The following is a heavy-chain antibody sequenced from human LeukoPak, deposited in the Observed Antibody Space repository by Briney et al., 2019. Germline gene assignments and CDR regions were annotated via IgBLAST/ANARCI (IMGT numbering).Heavy chain of an antibody. CDR3: ARARESGYSYGYPADY. Sequence: GGSLRLSCAASGFTFSSYEMNWVRQSPGKGLEWVSFISSSGSTIYHADSVKGRFTISRDNGKDSLYLQMNSLRAEDTAVYYCARARESGYSYGYPADYWGQGTLVTVSS. CDR2: ISSSGSTI. D-gene: IGHD5-18*01. J-gene: IGHJ4*02. CDR1: GFTFSSYE. V-gene: IGHV3-48*03.